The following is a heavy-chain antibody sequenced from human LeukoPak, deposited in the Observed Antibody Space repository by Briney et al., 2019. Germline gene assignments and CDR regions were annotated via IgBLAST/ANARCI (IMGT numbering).Heavy chain of an antibody. CDR2: ISSSRTYI. Sequence: PGGSLRLSCAASGFSFNDYTMNWVRQAPGKGLEWVSSISSSRTYIYYADSVKGRVTISRDNPKSSLYLQMNSLRAEDTAVYYCAISAYGGVDCFRFDQWGQGTLVTVSS. D-gene: IGHD2-21*02. V-gene: IGHV3-21*01. CDR3: AISAYGGVDCFRFDQ. CDR1: GFSFNDYT. J-gene: IGHJ4*02.